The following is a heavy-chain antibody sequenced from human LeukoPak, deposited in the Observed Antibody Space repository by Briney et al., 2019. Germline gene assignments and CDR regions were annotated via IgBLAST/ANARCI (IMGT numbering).Heavy chain of an antibody. V-gene: IGHV4-59*01. D-gene: IGHD6-19*01. CDR1: GGSISSYY. CDR2: IYYSGST. CDR3: ARVVAGTLDY. Sequence: PSETLSLTCTVSGGSISSYYWSWLRQPPGKGLEWIGYIYYSGSTNYNPSLKSRVTISVDTSKNQFSLKLSSVTAADTAVYYCARVVAGTLDYWGQGTLVTVSS. J-gene: IGHJ4*02.